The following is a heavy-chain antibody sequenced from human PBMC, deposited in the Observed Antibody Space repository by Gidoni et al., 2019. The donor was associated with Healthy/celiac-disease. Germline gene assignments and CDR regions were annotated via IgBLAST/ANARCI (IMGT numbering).Heavy chain of an antibody. CDR1: GGSISSYY. J-gene: IGHJ4*02. D-gene: IGHD3-16*02. V-gene: IGHV4-59*01. Sequence: QVQLQESGPGLVKPSETLSLTCTVSGGSISSYYWSWIRQPPGKGLEWIGYIYSSGSTNYNPSLKSRVTISVDTSKNQFSLKLSSVTAADTAVYYCARGVGDDYVWGSYRRKYYFDYWGQGTLVTVSS. CDR2: IYSSGST. CDR3: ARGVGDDYVWGSYRRKYYFDY.